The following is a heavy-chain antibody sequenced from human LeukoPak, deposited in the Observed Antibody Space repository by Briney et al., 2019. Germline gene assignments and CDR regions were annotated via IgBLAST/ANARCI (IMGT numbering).Heavy chain of an antibody. CDR2: ISGSGGST. CDR3: AKWNLAARPNFDY. J-gene: IGHJ4*02. V-gene: IGHV3-23*01. CDR1: GFTFSSYS. D-gene: IGHD6-6*01. Sequence: GGSLRLSCAASGFTFSSYSMNWVRQAPGEGLEWVSAISGSGGSTYYADSVKGRFTISRDNSKNTLYLQMNSLRAEDTAVYYCAKWNLAARPNFDYWGQGTLVTVSS.